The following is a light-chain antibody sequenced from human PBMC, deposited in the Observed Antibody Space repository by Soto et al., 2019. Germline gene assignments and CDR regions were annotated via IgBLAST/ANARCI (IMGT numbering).Light chain of an antibody. CDR1: SDINVGSYN. CDR2: YYSDSDK. Sequence: QPVLTQPPSSSASPGESARLTCTLPSDINVGSYNIYWDQQKPGSPPRYLLYYYSDSDKGQGSGVPSRFSGSKDASANTGILLISGLQSVDEADYYWMIWPSNAGVFGGGTKLTVL. J-gene: IGLJ3*02. V-gene: IGLV5-37*01. CDR3: MIWPSNAGV.